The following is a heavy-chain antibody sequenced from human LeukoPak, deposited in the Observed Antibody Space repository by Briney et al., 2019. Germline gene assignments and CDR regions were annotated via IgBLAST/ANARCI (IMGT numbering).Heavy chain of an antibody. CDR2: INSEGNNI. V-gene: IGHV3-11*04. J-gene: IGHJ4*02. CDR3: ATSRVFDH. Sequence: GGSLRLSCVASGFTFSDYFMSWMRQAPGKGLEWLSFINSEGNNIYYADSVKGRFTISRDDARNTLYLEMNSLRMEGTAKYYCATSRVFDHWGQGTLVTVSS. CDR1: GFTFSDYF.